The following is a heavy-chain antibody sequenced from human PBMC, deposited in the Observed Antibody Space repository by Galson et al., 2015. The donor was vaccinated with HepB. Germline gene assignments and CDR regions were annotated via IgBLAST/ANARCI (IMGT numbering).Heavy chain of an antibody. J-gene: IGHJ4*02. Sequence: SLRLSCAVSGFTFSSYRMSWVRQAPGKGLEWVANIKQDGSEKYYVDSVEGRFTISRDNAKNSLYLQMNSLRVEDTAVYYCAKEGRTAAAGVGWEFDYWGQGSLVTVSS. CDR1: GFTFSSYR. D-gene: IGHD6-13*01. CDR3: AKEGRTAAAGVGWEFDY. V-gene: IGHV3-7*01. CDR2: IKQDGSEK.